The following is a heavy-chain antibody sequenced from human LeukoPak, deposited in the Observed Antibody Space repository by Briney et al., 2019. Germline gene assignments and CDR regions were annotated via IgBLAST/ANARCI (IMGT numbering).Heavy chain of an antibody. CDR3: AGGRDSTELYFDS. CDR1: GFTVSSNY. Sequence: GGSLRLSCAASGFTVSSNYMSWVRQAPGKGLEGVSVIYSGGSTYYADSVKGRFTISRDNAKNPLYLQMNSLRAEHTAVYYCAGGRDSTELYFDSWGEGTLVTVSS. V-gene: IGHV3-53*01. CDR2: IYSGGST. J-gene: IGHJ4*02. D-gene: IGHD2/OR15-2a*01.